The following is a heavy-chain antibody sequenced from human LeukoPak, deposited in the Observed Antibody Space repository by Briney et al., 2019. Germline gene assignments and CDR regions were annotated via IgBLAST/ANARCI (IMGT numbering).Heavy chain of an antibody. J-gene: IGHJ4*02. CDR1: GGSISSYY. CDR2: IYYSGST. Sequence: SETLSLTCTVSGGSISSYYWSWIRQPPRKGLEWIGYIYYSGSTNYNPSLKSRVTISVDTSKNQFSLKLSSVTAADTAVYYCARGRRSREDLFDYWGQGTLVTVSS. CDR3: ARGRRSREDLFDY. V-gene: IGHV4-59*01. D-gene: IGHD1-26*01.